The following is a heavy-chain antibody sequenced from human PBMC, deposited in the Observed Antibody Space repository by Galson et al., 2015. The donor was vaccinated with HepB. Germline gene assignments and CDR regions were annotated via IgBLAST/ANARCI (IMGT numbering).Heavy chain of an antibody. D-gene: IGHD3-10*01. CDR1: GFTFSDYY. V-gene: IGHV3-11*06. Sequence: SLRLSCAASGFTFSDYYMSWIRQAPGKGLEWVSYISSSSSYTNYADSVKGRFTISRDNAKNSLYLQMNSLRAEDTAVYYCARVGGSGSYVGSVDGYWGQGTLVTVSS. CDR3: ARVGGSGSYVGSVDGY. CDR2: ISSSSSYT. J-gene: IGHJ4*02.